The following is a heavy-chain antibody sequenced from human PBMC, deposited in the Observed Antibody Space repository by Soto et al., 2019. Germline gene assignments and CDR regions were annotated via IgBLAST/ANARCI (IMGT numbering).Heavy chain of an antibody. CDR2: IDYVGNT. V-gene: IGHV4-39*01. CDR1: GASISSSGYY. Sequence: QVQLQESGTGLVSPWGTLSLTCNVSGASISSSGYYWGWIRQAPGKGLQWIGRIDYVGNTYYDPSLERRVAVSVDTSNNQLSRQPNSLTAADAAVHYCVRGGLRYQQSSYYFDVWGQGTLVTVSS. J-gene: IGHJ4*02. D-gene: IGHD3-16*01. CDR3: VRGGLRYQQSSYYFDV.